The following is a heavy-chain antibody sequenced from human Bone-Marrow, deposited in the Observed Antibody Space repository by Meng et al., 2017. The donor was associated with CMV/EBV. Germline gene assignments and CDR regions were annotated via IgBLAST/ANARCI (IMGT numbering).Heavy chain of an antibody. CDR2: ISWNSGSI. CDR1: GFRFSNYA. CDR3: ARDSWFDP. Sequence: SLKISCDASGFRFSNYAMNWVRQRPGKGLEWVSGISWNSGSIGYADSVKGRFTISRDNAKNSLYLQMNSLRAEDTAVYYCARDSWFDPWGQGTLVTVSS. J-gene: IGHJ5*02. V-gene: IGHV3-9*01.